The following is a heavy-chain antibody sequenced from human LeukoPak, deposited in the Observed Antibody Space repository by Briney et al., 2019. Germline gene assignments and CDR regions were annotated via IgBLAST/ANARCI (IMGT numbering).Heavy chain of an antibody. CDR2: ISYDGSNK. CDR3: AKVHGSGEFLYYYYYYGMTS. CDR1: GFTFSSYG. V-gene: IGHV3-30*18. D-gene: IGHD3-10*01. Sequence: GGSLRLSCAASGFTFSSYGMHWVRQAPGKGLEWVAVISYDGSNKYYADSVKGRFTISRDNSKNTLYLQMNSLRAEDTAVYYCAKVHGSGEFLYYYYYYGMTSGAKGPRSPSPQ. J-gene: IGHJ6*04.